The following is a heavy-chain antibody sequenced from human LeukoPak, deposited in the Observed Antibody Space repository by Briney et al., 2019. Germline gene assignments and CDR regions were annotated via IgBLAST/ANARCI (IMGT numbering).Heavy chain of an antibody. CDR1: GFTFSSYS. V-gene: IGHV3-48*01. CDR3: ARDGYRLSGYFYYMDV. Sequence: PGGSLRLSCAASGFTFSSYSMNWVRQAPGKGLEWVSYISSSSSTIYYADSVKGRFTISRDNAKNSLYLQMNSLRAEDTAVYYCARDGYRLSGYFYYMDVWGKGTTVTVSS. J-gene: IGHJ6*03. D-gene: IGHD2-2*03. CDR2: ISSSSSTI.